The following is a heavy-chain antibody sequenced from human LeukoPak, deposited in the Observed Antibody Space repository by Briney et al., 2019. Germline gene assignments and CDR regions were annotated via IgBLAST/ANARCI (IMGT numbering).Heavy chain of an antibody. Sequence: PGGSLRLSCATSGFTFYNYWMSWVRQAPGKGLEWVSSISSSSSYIYYADSVKGRFTISRDNAKNSLYLQMNSLRAEDTAVYYCARDADYYDSSGYYFDYWGQGTLVTVSS. D-gene: IGHD3-22*01. V-gene: IGHV3-21*01. CDR1: GFTFYNYW. J-gene: IGHJ4*02. CDR3: ARDADYYDSSGYYFDY. CDR2: ISSSSSYI.